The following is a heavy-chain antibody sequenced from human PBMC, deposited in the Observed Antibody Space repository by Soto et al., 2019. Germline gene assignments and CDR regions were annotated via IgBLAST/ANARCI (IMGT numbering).Heavy chain of an antibody. CDR2: IMPVFATP. D-gene: IGHD3-3*02. CDR1: GGTFSTSA. J-gene: IGHJ6*02. V-gene: IGHV1-69*12. CDR3: ARDKDRQQLGGNYYYILDV. Sequence: QVQLVQSGAEVKKPGSSVKVSCKASGGTFSTSAISWVRQAPGQGLEGVGGIMPVFATPDYAQNFQGRVTITADESTTTAYLELTSLRTDDTAVYYCARDKDRQQLGGNYYYILDVWGQGTAITVSS.